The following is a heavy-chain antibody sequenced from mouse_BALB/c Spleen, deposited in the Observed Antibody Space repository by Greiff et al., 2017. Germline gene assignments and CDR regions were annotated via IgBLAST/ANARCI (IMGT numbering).Heavy chain of an antibody. CDR2: ISYSGST. CDR1: GDSITSGY. V-gene: IGHV3-8*02. CDR3: ARCDYDGDWYFDV. Sequence: EVKLQESGPSLVKPSQTLSLTCSVTGDSITSGYWNWIRKFPGNKLEYMGYISYSGSTYYNPSLKSRISITRDTSKNQYYLQLNSVTTEDTATYYCARCDYDGDWYFDVGSAGTTVTVSS. J-gene: IGHJ1*01. D-gene: IGHD2-4*01.